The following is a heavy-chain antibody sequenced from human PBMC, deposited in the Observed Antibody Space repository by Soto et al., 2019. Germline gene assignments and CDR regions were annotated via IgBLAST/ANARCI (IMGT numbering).Heavy chain of an antibody. CDR3: SRVTEVYCGGDCVGV. V-gene: IGHV3-21*01. CDR1: RFNFSSYT. CDR2: ISGDNRYL. Sequence: GGSLRLSCAASRFNFSSYTMKCVRQDPGKELSCVSSISGDNRYLYYADSVKGRFTVSRDNAKKSVYLQMNRLRAEDTAVYCCSRVTEVYCGGDCVGVWGQGTLVTVSS. D-gene: IGHD2-21*02. J-gene: IGHJ4*02.